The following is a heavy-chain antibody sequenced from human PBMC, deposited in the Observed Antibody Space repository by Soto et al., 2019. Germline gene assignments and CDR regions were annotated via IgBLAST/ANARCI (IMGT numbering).Heavy chain of an antibody. CDR2: IKQDGSEK. V-gene: IGHV3-7*03. D-gene: IGHD6-13*01. Sequence: LRLSCAASGFTFSSYWMSWVRQAPGKGLEWVANIKQDGSEKYYVDSVKGRFTISRDNAKNSLYLQMNSLRAEDTAVYYCARDSSSWYRYFGMDVWGQGTTVTVSS. J-gene: IGHJ6*02. CDR3: ARDSSSWYRYFGMDV. CDR1: GFTFSSYW.